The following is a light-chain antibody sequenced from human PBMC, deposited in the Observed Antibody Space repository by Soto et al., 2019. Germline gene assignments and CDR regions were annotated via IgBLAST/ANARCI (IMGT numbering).Light chain of an antibody. CDR3: QQYGSSPPT. J-gene: IGKJ1*01. Sequence: EIVLTQSPGTLSLSPGERATLSCRASQSVSTNYLAWYQRKPGQAPRLLIYGASSRATDIPHRFSGSGSGTDFTLTITRLEPEDFAVYYCQQYGSSPPTFGQGNKVEVK. CDR2: GAS. CDR1: QSVSTNY. V-gene: IGKV3-20*01.